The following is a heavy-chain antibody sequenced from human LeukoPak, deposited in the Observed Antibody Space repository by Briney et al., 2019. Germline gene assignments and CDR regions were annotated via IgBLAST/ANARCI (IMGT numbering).Heavy chain of an antibody. CDR1: GGSISNYY. Sequence: SETLSLTCTVSGGSISNYYWSWIRQPPGKGLEWIGYIYYSGSTKYNPSLKSRVTISVDTSKNQFSLKLSSVTAADTAVYYCARERNWGSGGFDYWGQGTLVTVSS. J-gene: IGHJ4*02. V-gene: IGHV4-59*12. D-gene: IGHD7-27*01. CDR3: ARERNWGSGGFDY. CDR2: IYYSGST.